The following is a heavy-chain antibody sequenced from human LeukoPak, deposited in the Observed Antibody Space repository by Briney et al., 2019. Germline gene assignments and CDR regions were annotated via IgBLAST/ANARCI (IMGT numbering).Heavy chain of an antibody. D-gene: IGHD3-3*01. J-gene: IGHJ4*02. CDR1: GFTFSSYW. CDR2: IKQDGSEK. CDR3: ASIHHHVYDDFWSGYYTDRNYFDY. V-gene: IGHV3-7*01. Sequence: PGGSLRLSCAASGFTFSSYWMSWVRQAPGKGLEWVANIKQDGSEKYYVDSVKGRFTISRDNAKNSLYLQMNSLRAEDTAVYYCASIHHHVYDDFWSGYYTDRNYFDYWGQGTLVTVSS.